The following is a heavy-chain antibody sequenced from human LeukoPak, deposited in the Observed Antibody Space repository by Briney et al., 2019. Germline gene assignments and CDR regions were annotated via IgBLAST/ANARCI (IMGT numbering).Heavy chain of an antibody. Sequence: SETLSLTCAVYGGSFSGYYWSWIRQPPGKGLEWIGEINHSGSTNYNPSLKSRVTISVDTSKNQFSLKLSSVTAADTAVYYCASVGYCSSTSCYDYRGQGTLVTVSS. V-gene: IGHV4-34*01. CDR2: INHSGST. CDR3: ASVGYCSSTSCYDY. J-gene: IGHJ4*02. D-gene: IGHD2-2*01. CDR1: GGSFSGYY.